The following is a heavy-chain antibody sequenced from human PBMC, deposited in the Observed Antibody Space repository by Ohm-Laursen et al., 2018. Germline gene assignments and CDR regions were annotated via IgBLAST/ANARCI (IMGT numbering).Heavy chain of an antibody. CDR1: RYSFTGYS. Sequence: ASVKVSCNASRYSFTGYSCHWVRQAPGQRLEWVGWINPNSGGTNYAQKFQGRVTMTTDTSITTAYLELSRLTSDDAAVYFCARGSAYGAFDIWGQGTMVTVSS. V-gene: IGHV1-2*02. D-gene: IGHD3-10*01. CDR2: INPNSGGT. J-gene: IGHJ3*02. CDR3: ARGSAYGAFDI.